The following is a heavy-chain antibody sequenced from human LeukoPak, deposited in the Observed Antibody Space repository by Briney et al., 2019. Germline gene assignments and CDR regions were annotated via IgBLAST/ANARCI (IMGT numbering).Heavy chain of an antibody. CDR1: GFTFSSYG. Sequence: GGSLRLSCAASGFTFSSYGMHWVRQAPGKGLEWVAFIRYDGSNKYYADSVKGRFTISRDNSKNTLHLQMNSLRAEDTAVYYCAKEGQKWFDYYDSSGYFDYWGQGTLVTVSS. CDR3: AKEGQKWFDYYDSSGYFDY. CDR2: IRYDGSNK. V-gene: IGHV3-30*02. D-gene: IGHD3-22*01. J-gene: IGHJ4*02.